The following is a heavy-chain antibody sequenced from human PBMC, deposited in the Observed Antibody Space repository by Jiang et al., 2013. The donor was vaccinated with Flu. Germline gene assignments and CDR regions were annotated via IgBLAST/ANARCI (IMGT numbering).Heavy chain of an antibody. CDR2: VNPSSGVT. CDR3: ARPTVVTTTCPMVSFDI. V-gene: IGHV1-46*01. CDR1: GYMFTSFY. D-gene: IGHD2-21*02. Sequence: QSGAEVKKPGASVKVSCKASGYMFTSFYMHWVRQAPGQGLEWLGIVNPSSGVTVYAQNFQGRVIMTTDTSTSTVYMELSSLRTEDTAVYYCARPTVVTTTCPMVSFDIVGTKGQ. J-gene: IGHJ3*02.